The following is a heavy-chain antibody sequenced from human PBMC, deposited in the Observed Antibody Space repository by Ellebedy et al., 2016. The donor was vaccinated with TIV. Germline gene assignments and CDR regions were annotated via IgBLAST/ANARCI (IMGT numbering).Heavy chain of an antibody. V-gene: IGHV3-30*04. D-gene: IGHD2-8*01. Sequence: GGSLRLXXAASGFTFSSYAMHWVRQAPGKGLEWVAFISYDGSNKYYADSVKGRFTISRDNSKNTLYLQMNSLRAEDTAVYYCARDSYGRGDFDYWGQGTLVIVSS. CDR1: GFTFSSYA. CDR2: ISYDGSNK. J-gene: IGHJ4*02. CDR3: ARDSYGRGDFDY.